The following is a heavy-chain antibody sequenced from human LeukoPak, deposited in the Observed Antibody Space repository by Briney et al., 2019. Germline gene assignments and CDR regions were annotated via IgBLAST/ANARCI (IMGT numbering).Heavy chain of an antibody. Sequence: GGSLRLSCAVSGINLSNYGMTWVRQAPGKGLEWVAGISDTGGRTNYADSVKGRFTISRDNPKNTLYLQMNSLRAEDTAVYFCAKRGVVIRVILVGFHKEAYYFDSWGQGALVTVSS. J-gene: IGHJ4*02. V-gene: IGHV3-23*01. CDR2: ISDTGGRT. CDR3: AKRGVVIRVILVGFHKEAYYFDS. D-gene: IGHD3-22*01. CDR1: GINLSNYG.